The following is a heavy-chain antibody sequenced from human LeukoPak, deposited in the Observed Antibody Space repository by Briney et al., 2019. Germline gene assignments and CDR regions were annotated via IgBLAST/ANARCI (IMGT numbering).Heavy chain of an antibody. CDR1: GGSISSYY. CDR3: ARLGDIVVVPAAQGAFDI. V-gene: IGHV4-59*01. D-gene: IGHD2-2*01. CDR2: IYYSGST. J-gene: IGHJ3*02. Sequence: SETLSLTCTASGGSISSYYWSWIRQPPGKGLEWIGYIYYSGSTNYNPSLKSRVTISVDTSKNQFSLKLSSVTAADTAVYYCARLGDIVVVPAAQGAFDIWGQGTMVTVSS.